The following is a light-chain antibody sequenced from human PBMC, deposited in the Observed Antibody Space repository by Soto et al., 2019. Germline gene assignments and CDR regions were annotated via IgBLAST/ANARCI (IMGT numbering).Light chain of an antibody. CDR3: QQYNGYWT. J-gene: IGKJ1*01. CDR1: QSISDS. Sequence: DIQMTQSPSTLSASVGDRVTITCRASQSISDSLAWYQQKQGKAPKLLIYEASNLKSGVPSRFSGSGAGTEYTLTISSLHPDDFASYYCQQYNGYWTFGQGTKVEIK. CDR2: EAS. V-gene: IGKV1-5*03.